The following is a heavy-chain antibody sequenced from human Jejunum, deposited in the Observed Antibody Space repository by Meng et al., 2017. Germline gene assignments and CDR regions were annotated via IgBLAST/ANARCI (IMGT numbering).Heavy chain of an antibody. CDR1: GDSISSDNG. V-gene: IGHV4-4*02. CDR2: IFRTGTS. Sequence: VPLPEARPGLGEPSGTLSPPLSVSGDSISSDNGGSWVRQPPGQGPEWIGYIFRTGTSNYGPSLRSRVAIYMDKSKNQFSLSLNSVTAADTAVYYCARKGGTYSTGHFPHFDYWGQGTLVTVSS. J-gene: IGHJ4*02. D-gene: IGHD6-19*01. CDR3: ARKGGTYSTGHFPHFDY.